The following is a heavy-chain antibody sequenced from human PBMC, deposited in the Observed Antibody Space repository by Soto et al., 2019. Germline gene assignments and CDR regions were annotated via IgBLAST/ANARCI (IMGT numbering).Heavy chain of an antibody. Sequence: SETLSLTCTVSGGSISSGGYYWSWIRQHPGKGLEWIGYIYYSGSTYYNPSLQSRVTISVDTSKNQFSLKLSSVTAADTAVYYCARERPKWGMPGMDVWGQGTTVTVSS. V-gene: IGHV4-31*03. J-gene: IGHJ6*02. CDR2: IYYSGST. D-gene: IGHD2-8*01. CDR1: GGSISSGGYY. CDR3: ARERPKWGMPGMDV.